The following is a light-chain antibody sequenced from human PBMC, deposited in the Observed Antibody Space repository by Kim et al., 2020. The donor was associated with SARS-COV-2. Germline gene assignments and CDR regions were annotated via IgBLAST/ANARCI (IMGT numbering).Light chain of an antibody. CDR3: QQYDNLPLT. CDR1: QDINNY. V-gene: IGKV1-33*01. J-gene: IGKJ4*01. Sequence: ASVGDRVTSTCQASQDINNYLNWYQQKAGKAPKLLIYDTSNLETGVPSRFSGSGSGTEFNFTIRSLQPEDIATYFCQQYDNLPLTFGGGTKVDIK. CDR2: DTS.